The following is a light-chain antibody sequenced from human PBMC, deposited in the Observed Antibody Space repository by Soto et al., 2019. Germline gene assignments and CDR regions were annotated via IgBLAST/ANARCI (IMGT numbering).Light chain of an antibody. Sequence: EIVMTQSPATLSVSPGERATLSCRASQSVSSNLAWYQQKPGQATRLLIYGASTRATGIPAMFSGSGSGTEFTLTISSLQSEDFAVYYWQQYNNWPPSWTFGQGTKWEIK. CDR2: GAS. V-gene: IGKV3-15*01. CDR1: QSVSSN. CDR3: QQYNNWPPSWT. J-gene: IGKJ1*01.